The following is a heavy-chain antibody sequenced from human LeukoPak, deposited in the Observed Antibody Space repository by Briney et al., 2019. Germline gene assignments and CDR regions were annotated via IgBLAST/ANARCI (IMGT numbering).Heavy chain of an antibody. D-gene: IGHD6-19*01. V-gene: IGHV4-39*07. CDR2: ICYSGST. Sequence: SETLSLTCTVSGGSISSSSYYWGWIRQPPGKGLEWIGSICYSGSTYYNPSLKSRVTISVDTSKNQFSLKLSSVTAADTAVYYCARDRIAVAGSYDYWGQGTLVTVSS. J-gene: IGHJ4*02. CDR3: ARDRIAVAGSYDY. CDR1: GGSISSSSYY.